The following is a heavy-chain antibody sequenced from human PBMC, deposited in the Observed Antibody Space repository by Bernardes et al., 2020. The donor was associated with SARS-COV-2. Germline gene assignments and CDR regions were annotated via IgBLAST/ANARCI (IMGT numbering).Heavy chain of an antibody. CDR1: GYTFTGYY. J-gene: IGHJ4*02. V-gene: IGHV1-2*02. CDR2: INPNSGGT. D-gene: IGHD4-17*01. CDR3: SRVDYGGNSPSFDY. Sequence: ASVKVSCKASGYTFTGYYMHWVRQAPGQGLEWMGWINPNSGGTYYAQKFQGRVTMTRDTSISTAYMELSRLRSDDTAVYYCSRVDYGGNSPSFDYWVQGTLVTISS.